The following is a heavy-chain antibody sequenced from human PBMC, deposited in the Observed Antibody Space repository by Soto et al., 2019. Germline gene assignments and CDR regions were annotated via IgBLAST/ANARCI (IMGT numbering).Heavy chain of an antibody. J-gene: IGHJ4*02. D-gene: IGHD1-26*01. V-gene: IGHV3-30*18. CDR3: AKDVEWECYYFDY. CDR1: GFTFSSYG. CDR2: ISYDGSNK. Sequence: GGSLRLSCAASGFTFSSYGMHWVRQAPGKGLEWVAVISYDGSNKYYADSVKGRFTISRDNSKNTLYLQMNSLRAEDTAVYYCAKDVEWECYYFDYWGQGTLVTVSS.